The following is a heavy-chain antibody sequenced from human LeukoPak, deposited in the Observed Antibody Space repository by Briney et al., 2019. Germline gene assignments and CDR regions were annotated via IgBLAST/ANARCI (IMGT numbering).Heavy chain of an antibody. Sequence: GGSLRLSCAACGFTFRSFAMHWVRQAPGKGLEWVAVTSYDASNNYYADSVKGRFTIPRDNSKNTLYLQMNSLRAEDTAVYYCARAGSFDYWGQGTLVTVSS. V-gene: IGHV3-30*04. CDR3: ARAGSFDY. CDR1: GFTFRSFA. D-gene: IGHD1-14*01. J-gene: IGHJ4*02. CDR2: TSYDASNN.